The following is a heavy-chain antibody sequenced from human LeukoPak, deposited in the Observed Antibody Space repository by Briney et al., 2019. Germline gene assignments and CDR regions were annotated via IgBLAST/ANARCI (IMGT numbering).Heavy chain of an antibody. CDR3: ARDIPRSSGWYGDIPGYFDY. Sequence: VSVKVSCKASGYTFTSYYMHWVRQAPGQGLEWMGIINPSGGSTSYAQKFQGRVTMTRDTSTSTVYMELSSLRSEDTAVYYCARDIPRSSGWYGDIPGYFDYWGQGTLVTVSS. J-gene: IGHJ4*02. CDR2: INPSGGST. D-gene: IGHD6-19*01. CDR1: GYTFTSYY. V-gene: IGHV1-46*01.